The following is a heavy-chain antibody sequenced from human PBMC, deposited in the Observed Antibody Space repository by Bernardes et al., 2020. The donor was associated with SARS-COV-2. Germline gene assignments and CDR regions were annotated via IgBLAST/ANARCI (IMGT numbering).Heavy chain of an antibody. J-gene: IGHJ4*02. Sequence: GGSLRLSCAASGLTFSSYGMHWVRQGPGKGLEWVAVISYDGGNKFYADSVKGRFTISRDNSKNTLYLQMNSLRAEDTAVYYCAKDRSLGSADYYFDYRGQGTLVTVSS. CDR1: GLTFSSYG. V-gene: IGHV3-30*18. CDR2: ISYDGGNK. D-gene: IGHD7-27*01. CDR3: AKDRSLGSADYYFDY.